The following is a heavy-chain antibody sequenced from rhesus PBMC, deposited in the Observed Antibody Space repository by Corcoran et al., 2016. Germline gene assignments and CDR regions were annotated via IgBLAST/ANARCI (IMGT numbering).Heavy chain of an antibody. J-gene: IGHJ4*01. Sequence: QVQLQESGPGLVKPSETLSLPCTVSGGSISGYYNWTWLRPSPGKGLEWIGAVYSITARTNDNPALKSRVTISKDASKNQFSLKLSSVTAADTAVYYCASLYYALDYWGQGVLVTVSS. CDR2: VYSITART. CDR3: ASLYYALDY. CDR1: GGSISGYYN. D-gene: IGHD2-2*01. V-gene: IGHV4-143*01.